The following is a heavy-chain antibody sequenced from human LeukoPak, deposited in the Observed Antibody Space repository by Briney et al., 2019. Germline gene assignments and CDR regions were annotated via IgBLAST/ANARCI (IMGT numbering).Heavy chain of an antibody. V-gene: IGHV3-23*01. J-gene: IGHJ4*02. Sequence: GRSLRLSCAASGFTFSSYAMSWVRQAPGKGLEWVSAISGSGGSTYYADSVKGRFTISRDNSKNTLYLQMNSLRAEDTAVYYCAKDPAPFGVVTLFDYWGQGTLVTVSS. CDR3: AKDPAPFGVVTLFDY. CDR1: GFTFSSYA. D-gene: IGHD3-3*01. CDR2: ISGSGGST.